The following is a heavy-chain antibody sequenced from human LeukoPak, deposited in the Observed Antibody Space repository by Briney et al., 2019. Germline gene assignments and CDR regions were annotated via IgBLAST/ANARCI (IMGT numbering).Heavy chain of an antibody. Sequence: GGSLRLSCSASGFSFSDYDMNWVRQAPGKGLGWVSAISGRSSHVYYGESVKGRFTISRDNAKNSLYLQMDSLGVEDTAVYYCGRAFPPLRTSSAGDLWGQGTLVTVSS. D-gene: IGHD3-16*01. CDR2: ISGRSSHV. J-gene: IGHJ1*01. CDR3: GRAFPPLRTSSAGDL. CDR1: GFSFSDYD. V-gene: IGHV3-21*01.